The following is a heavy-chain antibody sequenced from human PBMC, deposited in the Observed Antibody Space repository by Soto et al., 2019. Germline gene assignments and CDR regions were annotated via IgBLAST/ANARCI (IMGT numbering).Heavy chain of an antibody. D-gene: IGHD3-9*01. V-gene: IGHV4-39*01. CDR3: ARARTEYYDILTGYYSSWFDP. CDR1: GGSISSSSYY. J-gene: IGHJ5*02. CDR2: IYYSGST. Sequence: SETLYLTCTVSGGSISSSSYYWGWIRQPPGKGLEWIGSIYYSGSTYYNPSLKSRVTISVDTSKNQFSLKLSSVTAADTAVYYCARARTEYYDILTGYYSSWFDPWGQGTLVTVSS.